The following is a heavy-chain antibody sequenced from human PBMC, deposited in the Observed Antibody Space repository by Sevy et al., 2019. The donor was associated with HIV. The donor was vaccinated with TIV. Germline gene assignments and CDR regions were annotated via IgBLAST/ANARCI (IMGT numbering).Heavy chain of an antibody. CDR2: IYHSGST. V-gene: IGHV4-38-2*01. Sequence: ETLSLTCAVSGYSISSGYYWGWIRQPPGKGLEWIGSIYHSGSTYYNPSLKSRVTISVDTSKNQFSLKLSSVTAADTAVYYCARGGAAEPFDAFDIWGQGTMVTVSS. J-gene: IGHJ3*02. CDR3: ARGGAAEPFDAFDI. CDR1: GYSISSGYY. D-gene: IGHD6-13*01.